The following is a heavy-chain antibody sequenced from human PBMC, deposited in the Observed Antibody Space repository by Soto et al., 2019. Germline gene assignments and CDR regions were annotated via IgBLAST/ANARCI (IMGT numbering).Heavy chain of an antibody. CDR2: IYYSGST. J-gene: IGHJ5*02. CDR1: GGSISSGGYY. D-gene: IGHD3-10*01. CDR3: AREGETMVRGVIYNWFDP. V-gene: IGHV4-31*03. Sequence: QVQLQESGPGLVKPSQSLSLTCTVSGGSISSGGYYWSWVRQHPGKGLEWIGYIYYSGSTYYNPSRKSRVTISVDTSKNQFSLKLSSVTAADTAVYYCAREGETMVRGVIYNWFDPWGQGTLVTVSS.